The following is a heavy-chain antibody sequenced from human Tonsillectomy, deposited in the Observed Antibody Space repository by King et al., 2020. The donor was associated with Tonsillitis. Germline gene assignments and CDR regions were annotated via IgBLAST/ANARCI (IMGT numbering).Heavy chain of an antibody. Sequence: VQLVESGGGLVQPGGSLRLSCAASGFTFSSYEMNWVRQAPGKGLEWVSYISSSGSAFYYADSVNGRFTIARDNAKNSLYLQMNSLRAEDMAVYYCASGEVGPLFHHWGQGTLVTVSS. D-gene: IGHD1-26*01. J-gene: IGHJ4*02. V-gene: IGHV3-48*03. CDR1: GFTFSSYE. CDR2: ISSSGSAF. CDR3: ASGEVGPLFHH.